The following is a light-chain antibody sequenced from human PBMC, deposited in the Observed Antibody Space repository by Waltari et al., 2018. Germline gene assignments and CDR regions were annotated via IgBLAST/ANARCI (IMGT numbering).Light chain of an antibody. V-gene: IGKV2-30*02. CDR2: KVS. CDR3: MQGTHWPRT. J-gene: IGKJ2*01. CDR1: QSLVQHDKNTY. Sequence: DVVMTQSPLSLPVIXXXXXXXXXXXXQSLVQHDKNTYLNWFQQRPGQSPRRLIYKVSNRDSGVPDRFSASGSGTDFTLKISRVEAEDVGVYYCMQGTHWPRTFGQGTRLEI.